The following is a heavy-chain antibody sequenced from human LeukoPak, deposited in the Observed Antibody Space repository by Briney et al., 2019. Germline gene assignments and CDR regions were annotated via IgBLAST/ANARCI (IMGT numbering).Heavy chain of an antibody. V-gene: IGHV4-59*12. CDR1: GGSISSYY. CDR2: IYYSGST. D-gene: IGHD3-16*01. J-gene: IGHJ4*02. CDR3: ARVWGRVAAYRDY. Sequence: SETLSLTCTVSGGSISSYYWSWIRQPPGKGLEWIGYIYYSGSTNYNPSLKSRVTISVDTSKNQFSLKLSSVTAADTAVYYCARVWGRVAAYRDYWGQGTLVTVSS.